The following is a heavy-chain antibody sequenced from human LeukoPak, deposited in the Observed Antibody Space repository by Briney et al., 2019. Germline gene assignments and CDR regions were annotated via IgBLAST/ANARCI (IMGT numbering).Heavy chain of an antibody. J-gene: IGHJ4*02. V-gene: IGHV4-39*01. CDR1: GGSISSTTYY. CDR3: ARGLSGRYFDY. Sequence: TSETLSLTCTVSGGSISSTTYYWGWIRQPPGKGLEWIGTIYYTGSTYYNPSLKSRVTISIDTSKNQFSLKLSSVTAADTAVYYCARGLSGRYFDYWGQGTLVTVSS. CDR2: IYYTGST. D-gene: IGHD1-14*01.